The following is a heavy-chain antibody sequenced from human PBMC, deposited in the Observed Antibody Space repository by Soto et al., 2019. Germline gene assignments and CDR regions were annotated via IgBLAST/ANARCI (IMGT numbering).Heavy chain of an antibody. Sequence: EVQLVESGGGLVQPGGSLRLSCAASGFTFSSYWMHWVRQSPGKGLVWVSRINSDGSSTSYADSVKGRFTISRDNAKNALYLQMNSLRAEDTAVDYCARAKRSFYSSSSVFDYRGQGTLVTVAS. V-gene: IGHV3-74*01. CDR2: INSDGSST. CDR1: GFTFSSYW. CDR3: ARAKRSFYSSSSVFDY. D-gene: IGHD6-6*01. J-gene: IGHJ4*02.